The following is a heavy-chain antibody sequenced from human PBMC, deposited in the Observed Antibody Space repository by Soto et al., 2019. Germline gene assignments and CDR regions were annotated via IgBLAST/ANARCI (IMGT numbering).Heavy chain of an antibody. CDR1: GGSISSYA. CDR3: AKWFGESYSYSVRDF. J-gene: IGHJ6*02. CDR2: IIPIFGTA. V-gene: IGHV1-69*13. D-gene: IGHD3-10*01. Sequence: ASVKGSCKAPGGSISSYAISWVRQDTRQGLEWMGGIIPIFGTANYAQKLQGRVTITADESTSTAYMELSSLRSEDTTVYYCAKWFGESYSYSVRDFWAQGTTVPVSS.